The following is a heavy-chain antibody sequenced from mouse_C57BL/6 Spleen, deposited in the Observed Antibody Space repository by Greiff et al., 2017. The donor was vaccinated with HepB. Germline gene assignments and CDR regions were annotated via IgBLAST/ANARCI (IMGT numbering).Heavy chain of an antibody. V-gene: IGHV1-55*01. CDR3: ASIYYDYDGGLFDY. CDR2: IYPGSGST. J-gene: IGHJ2*01. Sequence: QVQLQQPGAELVKPGASVKMSCKASGYTFTSYWITWVKQRPEQGLEWIGDIYPGSGSTNYNEKFKSKATLTVDTSSSTAYMQLSSLTSEDSAVYYCASIYYDYDGGLFDYWGQGTTLTVSS. CDR1: GYTFTSYW. D-gene: IGHD2-4*01.